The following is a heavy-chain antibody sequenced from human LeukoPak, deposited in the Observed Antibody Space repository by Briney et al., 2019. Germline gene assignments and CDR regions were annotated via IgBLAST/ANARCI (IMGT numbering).Heavy chain of an antibody. J-gene: IGHJ6*03. D-gene: IGHD2-2*02. CDR1: GGTFSSYA. V-gene: IGHV1-69*13. CDR2: IIPIFGTA. CDR3: ASGYCSSTSCYSYYYYMDV. Sequence: SVKVSCKASGGTFSSYAISWVRQAPGQGLEWMGGIIPIFGTANYAQKFQGRVTITADESTSTAYMELSSLRSEDTAVYYCASGYCSSTSCYSYYYYMDVWGKGTTVTVSS.